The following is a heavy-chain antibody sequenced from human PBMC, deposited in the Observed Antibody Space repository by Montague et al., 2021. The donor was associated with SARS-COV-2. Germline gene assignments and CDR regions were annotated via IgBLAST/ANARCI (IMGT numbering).Heavy chain of an antibody. V-gene: IGHV4-59*01. CDR3: ARTEDNWKDWFDT. D-gene: IGHD1-20*01. Sequence: ITDYNPSLKSRVTISLDMSKNQFSLQLNSLTAADSAVYYCARTEDNWKDWFDTWGQGTLVTV. CDR2: IT. J-gene: IGHJ5*02.